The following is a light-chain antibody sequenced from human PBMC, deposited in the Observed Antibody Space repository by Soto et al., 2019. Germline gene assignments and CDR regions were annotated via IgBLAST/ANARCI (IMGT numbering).Light chain of an antibody. Sequence: QSVLTQPPSESGSPGQSVAVSCTGTSSDVGSYNRVSWYQQPPGTAPKLMIYEVSNRPSGVPDRFSGSKSGNTASLTISGLQAEDEADYYCSSFTSSTTYVFGTGTKVTV. V-gene: IGLV2-18*02. J-gene: IGLJ1*01. CDR3: SSFTSSTTYV. CDR2: EVS. CDR1: SSDVGSYNR.